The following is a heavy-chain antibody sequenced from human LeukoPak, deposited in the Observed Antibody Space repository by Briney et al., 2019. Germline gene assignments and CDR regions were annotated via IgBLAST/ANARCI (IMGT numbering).Heavy chain of an antibody. CDR1: GGSLSSYY. CDR3: ARDHYYDSSGYYYPGAFDI. J-gene: IGHJ3*02. Sequence: SETLSLTCTVSGGSLSSYYWSWIRQPPGKGLEWIGYIYYSGSTNYNPSLKSRVTISVDTSKNQFSLKLSSVTAADTAVYYCARDHYYDSSGYYYPGAFDIWGQGTMVTVSS. V-gene: IGHV4-59*01. D-gene: IGHD3-22*01. CDR2: IYYSGST.